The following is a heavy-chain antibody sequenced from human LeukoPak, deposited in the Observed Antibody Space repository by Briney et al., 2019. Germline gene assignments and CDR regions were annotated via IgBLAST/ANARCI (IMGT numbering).Heavy chain of an antibody. CDR1: GGSISDSFEHY. J-gene: IGHJ4*02. V-gene: IGHV4-4*02. D-gene: IGHD2/OR15-2a*01. CDR2: VHHTGRT. Sequence: SETLSLTCVVSGGSISDSFEHYWSWVRQPPGKGFEWIAEVHHTGRTIYSPSFARRVTISADTSKNQVSLKLTSVTAADTAVYSCAVLQSHRPLDYWGQGTLVTVSS. CDR3: AVLQSHRPLDY.